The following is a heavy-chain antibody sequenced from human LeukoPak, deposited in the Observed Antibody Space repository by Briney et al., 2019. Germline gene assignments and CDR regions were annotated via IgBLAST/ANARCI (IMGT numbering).Heavy chain of an antibody. Sequence: SETLSLTCSVSGDSISTSSSYWGWIRQPPGKGLEWIGSIYYSGSTYYNTSLKSRVTISVDTSKNQVSLKLRSVTAADTAVYYCARTTEGYAGGPGYSYYYYMDVWGKGTTVTISS. CDR3: ARTTEGYAGGPGYSYYYYMDV. V-gene: IGHV4-39*07. J-gene: IGHJ6*03. CDR2: IYYSGST. D-gene: IGHD5-12*01. CDR1: GDSISTSSSY.